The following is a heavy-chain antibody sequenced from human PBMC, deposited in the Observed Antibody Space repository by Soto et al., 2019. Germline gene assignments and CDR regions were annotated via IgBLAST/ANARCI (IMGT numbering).Heavy chain of an antibody. D-gene: IGHD3-16*01. Sequence: QVQLVESGGGVVQPGRSLRLSCAASGFTFCSYGMHWVRQAPGKGLEWVAVISYDGSNKYYADSVKGRFTISRDNSKNTLYLQMKSLRAEDTAVYYCAKEGRRGGNYYYYGMDVWGQGTTVTVSS. V-gene: IGHV3-30*18. CDR1: GFTFCSYG. J-gene: IGHJ6*02. CDR3: AKEGRRGGNYYYYGMDV. CDR2: ISYDGSNK.